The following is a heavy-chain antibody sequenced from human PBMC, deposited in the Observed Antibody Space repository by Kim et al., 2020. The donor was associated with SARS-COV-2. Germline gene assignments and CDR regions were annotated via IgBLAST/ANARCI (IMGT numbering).Heavy chain of an antibody. Sequence: TCYNPPLKSRVTISVDTSKNQFSLKLSSVTAADTAVYYCATETRRTKVDPWGQGTLVTVSS. CDR2: T. J-gene: IGHJ5*02. V-gene: IGHV4-39*01. CDR3: ATETRRTKVDP.